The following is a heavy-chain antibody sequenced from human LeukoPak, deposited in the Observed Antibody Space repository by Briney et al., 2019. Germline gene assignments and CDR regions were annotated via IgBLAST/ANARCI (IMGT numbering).Heavy chain of an antibody. D-gene: IGHD3-9*01. CDR2: IYSGGST. CDR1: GFTFSSYA. V-gene: IGHV3-53*01. J-gene: IGHJ4*02. Sequence: GGSLRLSCAASGFTFSSYAMSWVRQAPGKGLEWVSVIYSGGSTYYADSVKGRFTISRDNSKNTLYLQMNSLRAEDTAVYYCARARGYFDWLDYWGQGTLVTVSS. CDR3: ARARGYFDWLDY.